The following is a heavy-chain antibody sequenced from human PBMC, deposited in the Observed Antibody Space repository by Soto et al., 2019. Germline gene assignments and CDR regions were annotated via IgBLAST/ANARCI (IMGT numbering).Heavy chain of an antibody. V-gene: IGHV3-74*01. J-gene: IGHJ4*02. CDR1: GFTFSSSW. D-gene: IGHD5-18*01. CDR2: INSDGSAT. CDR3: ARDWGYSPDD. Sequence: EVELVESGGGLVQPGGSLRLSCAASGFTFSSSWMHWVRQAPGKGLVWVAYINSDGSATRYADSVKGRFTISRDNAKNTLYLQMDSLRADDTALYYCARDWGYSPDDWGQGTLVTVSS.